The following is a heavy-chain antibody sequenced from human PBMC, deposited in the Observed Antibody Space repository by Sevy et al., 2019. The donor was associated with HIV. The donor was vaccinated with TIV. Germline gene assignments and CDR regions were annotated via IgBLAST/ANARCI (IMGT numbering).Heavy chain of an antibody. CDR3: ARCITIFGVVIYYYYYGMDV. CDR1: GFTFSDYY. V-gene: IGHV3-11*01. CDR2: ISSSGSTI. D-gene: IGHD3-3*01. Sequence: GGSLRLSCAASGFTFSDYYMSWIRQAPGKGLEWVSYISSSGSTIYYADSVKGRFTISRDNAKNSLYLQRNSLRAEDTAVYYCARCITIFGVVIYYYYYGMDVWGQGTTVTVSS. J-gene: IGHJ6*02.